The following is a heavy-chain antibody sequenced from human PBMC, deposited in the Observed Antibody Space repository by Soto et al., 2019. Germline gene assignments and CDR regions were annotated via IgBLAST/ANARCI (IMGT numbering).Heavy chain of an antibody. Sequence: VQLQQWGAGLLKPSETLSLTCGVYGGSFSGYYWSWIRQPPGKGLEWIGEDNHSGSTNYNPSLKSRLTISVETFKNQFSLLLSSLPAADTALYYCASNYLPYDGSGSPYGMDVWGQGTTVTFAS. CDR1: GGSFSGYY. CDR2: DNHSGST. D-gene: IGHD3-10*01. CDR3: ASNYLPYDGSGSPYGMDV. J-gene: IGHJ6*02. V-gene: IGHV4-34*01.